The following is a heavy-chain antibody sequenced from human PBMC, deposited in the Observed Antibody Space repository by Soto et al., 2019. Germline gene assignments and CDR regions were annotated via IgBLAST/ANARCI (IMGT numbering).Heavy chain of an antibody. CDR2: IYYSGST. CDR1: GGSISSSSYY. J-gene: IGHJ6*02. V-gene: IGHV4-39*01. Sequence: PSETLSLTCTVSGGSISSSSYYWGWIRQPPGKGLEWIGSIYYSGSTYYNPSLKSRVTISVDTSKNQFSLKLSSVTAADTAVYYCATEGDDYCDFWGNYYYATHVWGQGTTVTVSS. CDR3: ATEGDDYCDFWGNYYYATHV. D-gene: IGHD4-17*01.